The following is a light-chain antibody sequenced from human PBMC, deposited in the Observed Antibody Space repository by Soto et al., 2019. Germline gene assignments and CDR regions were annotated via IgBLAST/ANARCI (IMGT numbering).Light chain of an antibody. CDR1: SGHSSYA. V-gene: IGLV4-69*01. J-gene: IGLJ2*01. Sequence: QSVLTQSPSASASLGASVKRTCTLSSGHSSYAIAWHQQQPEKGPRYLMKLNSDGSHSKGDGIPDRFSGSSSGAERYLTISSLQSEDEADYYCQTWGTGMVFGGGTKLTVL. CDR2: LNSDGSH. CDR3: QTWGTGMV.